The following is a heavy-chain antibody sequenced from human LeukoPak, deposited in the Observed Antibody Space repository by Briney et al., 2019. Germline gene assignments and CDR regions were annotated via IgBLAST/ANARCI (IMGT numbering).Heavy chain of an antibody. J-gene: IGHJ4*02. Sequence: PSETLSLTCTVSGGSISSYYWSWIRQPPGKGLEWIGYIYYSGSTNYNPSLRSRVTISVDTSKNQFSLKLSSVTAADTAVYYCGRGYYGSRSYPFDYWGQGTLVTVSS. V-gene: IGHV4-59*01. CDR3: GRGYYGSRSYPFDY. D-gene: IGHD3-10*01. CDR2: IYYSGST. CDR1: GGSISSYY.